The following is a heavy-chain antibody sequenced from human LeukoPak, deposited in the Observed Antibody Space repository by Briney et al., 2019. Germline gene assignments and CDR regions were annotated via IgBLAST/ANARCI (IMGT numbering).Heavy chain of an antibody. CDR3: TRDTIPASGIDY. J-gene: IGHJ4*02. Sequence: ASVNVSCTASGYTFTRYVVSWGRQAPGQGLEWMGWISTYTGDTNYAQKLQGRLTMTTDTSASTAFMELRSLTSDDTAVYYCTRDTIPASGIDYGGPGVLVTVSS. V-gene: IGHV1-18*01. CDR2: ISTYTGDT. CDR1: GYTFTRYV. D-gene: IGHD6-13*01.